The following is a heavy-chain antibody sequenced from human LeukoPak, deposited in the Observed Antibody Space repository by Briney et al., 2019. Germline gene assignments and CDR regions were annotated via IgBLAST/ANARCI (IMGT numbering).Heavy chain of an antibody. CDR3: ARGPWSRYFDY. Sequence: SETLSLTCAVYGESFSGYYWSWTRQPPGKGLEWIGEINHSGSTNYNPSLKSRVTISVDTSKNQFSLKLSSVTAADTAVYYCARGPWSRYFDYWGQGTLVTVSS. J-gene: IGHJ4*02. V-gene: IGHV4-34*01. CDR2: INHSGST. D-gene: IGHD2-8*02. CDR1: GESFSGYY.